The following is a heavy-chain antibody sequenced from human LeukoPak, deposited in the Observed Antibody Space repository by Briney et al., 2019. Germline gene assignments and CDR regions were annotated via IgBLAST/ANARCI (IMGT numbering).Heavy chain of an antibody. D-gene: IGHD3-10*01. Sequence: PGGSLRLYCAASGFTFSDYYMSWIRQAPGKGLEWASYISSSSSYTNYADSVKGRFTISRDNAKNSLYLQMNSLRAEDTAVYYCARGPLRGVRGVIIGWFDPWGQGTLVTVSS. J-gene: IGHJ5*02. V-gene: IGHV3-11*06. CDR2: ISSSSSYT. CDR1: GFTFSDYY. CDR3: ARGPLRGVRGVIIGWFDP.